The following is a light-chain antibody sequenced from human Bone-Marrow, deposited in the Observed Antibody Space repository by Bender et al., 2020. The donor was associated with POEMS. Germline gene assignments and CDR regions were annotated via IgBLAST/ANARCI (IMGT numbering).Light chain of an antibody. CDR3: SSYTSSDTLL. CDR1: SSNIGTNP. J-gene: IGLJ2*01. CDR2: INN. V-gene: IGLV1-44*01. Sequence: QSVLTQPPSASGTPGQRVTISCSGSSSNIGTNPVNWYQQLPGTAPKLLIYINNQRPSGVPDRFSGSKSGNTASLTISGLQAEDEADYYCSSYTSSDTLLFGGGTKLTVL.